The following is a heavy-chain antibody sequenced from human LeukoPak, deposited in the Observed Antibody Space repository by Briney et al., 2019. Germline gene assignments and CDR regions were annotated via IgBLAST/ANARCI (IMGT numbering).Heavy chain of an antibody. V-gene: IGHV4-30-4*08. CDR3: ARSATRGVPNWSDP. CDR2: MYYSGTT. CDR1: GFTFSTYN. Sequence: LRLSCAASGFTFSTYNMNWVRQPPGKGLEWIGHMYYSGTTYYNPSLKSRVTILIDTSKNQFSLKLSSVTAADTAVYYCARSATRGVPNWSDPWGQGTLVTVSS. D-gene: IGHD1-14*01. J-gene: IGHJ5*02.